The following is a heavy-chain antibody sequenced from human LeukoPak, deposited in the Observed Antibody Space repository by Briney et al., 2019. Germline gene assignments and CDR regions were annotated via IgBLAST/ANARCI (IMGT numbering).Heavy chain of an antibody. V-gene: IGHV3-30-3*01. CDR1: GFTFSSYA. CDR3: ARPRGIYGDFLVY. D-gene: IGHD4-17*01. CDR2: ISYDGSYK. J-gene: IGHJ4*02. Sequence: PGGSLRLSCAASGFTFSSYAMHWVRQAPGKGLEWVAVISYDGSYKYYADSVKGRFTISRDNSKNTLYLQMNSLRAEDTAVYYCARPRGIYGDFLVYWGQGTLVTVSS.